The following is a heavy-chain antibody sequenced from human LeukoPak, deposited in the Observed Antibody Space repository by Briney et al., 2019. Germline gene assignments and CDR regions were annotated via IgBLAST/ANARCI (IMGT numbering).Heavy chain of an antibody. CDR1: GGSFSGYY. V-gene: IGHV4-34*01. J-gene: IGHJ6*02. CDR2: INHSGST. D-gene: IGHD4-11*01. CDR3: AKSSRAVTPPAWNYGMDV. Sequence: PSETLSLTCAVYGGSFSGYYWSWIRQPPGKGLEWNGEINHSGSTNYNPSLKSRVTISVDTSKNQFSLKLSSVTAADTAVYYCAKSSRAVTPPAWNYGMDVWGQGTTVTVSS.